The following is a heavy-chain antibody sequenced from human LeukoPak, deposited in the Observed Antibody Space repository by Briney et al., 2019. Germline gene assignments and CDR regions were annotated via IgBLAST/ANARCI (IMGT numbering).Heavy chain of an antibody. D-gene: IGHD1-26*01. CDR2: ISPSADIT. CDR3: AGTSGSFLGSFRLGIPHY. Sequence: PGGSLRLSCEASGLSIGDYTMHWVRQVPGKGLEWISGISPSADITYYADSVKGRFTISRDNSENTVYLHMSSLRAGDTAVYYCAGTSGSFLGSFRLGIPHYWGQGTLVTVSS. CDR1: GLSIGDYT. V-gene: IGHV3-23*01. J-gene: IGHJ4*02.